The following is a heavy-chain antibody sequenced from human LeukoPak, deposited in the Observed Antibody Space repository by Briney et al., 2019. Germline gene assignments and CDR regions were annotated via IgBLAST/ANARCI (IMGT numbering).Heavy chain of an antibody. J-gene: IGHJ6*02. D-gene: IGHD4-23*01. CDR1: GGTFSSYA. CDR3: ARSTVALLPYYYYGMDV. CDR2: IIPIFGTA. Sequence: SVTVSCTASGGTFSSYAISWVRRAPGQGLEWMGGIIPIFGTANYAQKFQGRVTITADESTSTAYMELSSLRSEDTAVYYCARSTVALLPYYYYGMDVWGQGTTVTVSS. V-gene: IGHV1-69*13.